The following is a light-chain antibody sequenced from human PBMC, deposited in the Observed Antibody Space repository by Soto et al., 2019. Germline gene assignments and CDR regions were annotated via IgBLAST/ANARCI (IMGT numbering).Light chain of an antibody. CDR2: GAS. CDR3: QKYNSAPRT. V-gene: IGKV1-27*01. CDR1: QVISNY. J-gene: IGKJ1*01. Sequence: DIQMTQSPSSLSASVGDRVTITCRASQVISNYLAWYQQKPGKVPKLLIYGASTLQSGVPSRFSGSGSGTDFTLTISSLHPEDVATYYCQKYNSAPRTFGQGTKVEIK.